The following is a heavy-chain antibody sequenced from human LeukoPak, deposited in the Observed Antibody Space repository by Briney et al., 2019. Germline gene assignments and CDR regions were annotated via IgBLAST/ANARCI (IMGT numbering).Heavy chain of an antibody. J-gene: IGHJ4*02. V-gene: IGHV4-59*01. Sequence: NSSETLSLTCTVSGGSISSYYWSWIRQPPGKGLEWIGYIYYSGSTNYNPSLKSRVTISVDTSKNQFSLKLSSVTAADTAVHYCARMDIGYCSSTSCYSFDYWGQGTLVTVSS. CDR1: GGSISSYY. D-gene: IGHD2-2*01. CDR3: ARMDIGYCSSTSCYSFDY. CDR2: IYYSGST.